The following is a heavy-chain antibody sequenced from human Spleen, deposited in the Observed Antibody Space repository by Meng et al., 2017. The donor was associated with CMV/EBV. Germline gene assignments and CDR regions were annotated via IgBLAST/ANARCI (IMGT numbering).Heavy chain of an antibody. Sequence: SSGSVSISTWWTWVRQPPGKGLEWIGEVHHSGTTNYNPSLKSRLTISVDKSKNQFSLSLNFVTAADTAMYYCARVGVWGTYRYSIDSWGPGVLVTVSS. D-gene: IGHD3-16*02. J-gene: IGHJ4*02. CDR2: VHHSGTT. V-gene: IGHV4-4*02. CDR3: ARVGVWGTYRYSIDS. CDR1: SGSVSISTW.